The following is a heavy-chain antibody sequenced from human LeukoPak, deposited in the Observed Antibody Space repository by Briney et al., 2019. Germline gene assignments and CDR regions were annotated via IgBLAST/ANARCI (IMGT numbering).Heavy chain of an antibody. J-gene: IGHJ4*02. CDR1: GFTFSSYA. Sequence: MSGGSLRLSCAASGFTFSSYAMSWVRQAPGKGLEWVSSISSSSYIYYADSVKGRFTISRDNAKNSLYLQMNSLRAEDTAVYYCARDYDYVWGSYRYIYFDYWGQGTLVTVSS. CDR2: ISSSSYI. V-gene: IGHV3-21*01. D-gene: IGHD3-16*02. CDR3: ARDYDYVWGSYRYIYFDY.